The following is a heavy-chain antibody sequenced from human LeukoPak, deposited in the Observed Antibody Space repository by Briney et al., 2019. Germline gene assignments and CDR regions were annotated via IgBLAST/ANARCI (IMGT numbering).Heavy chain of an antibody. CDR2: IKQDGTEK. Sequence: GGSLRLSCAASGFTFTTYWMSWVRQAPGKGLEWVANIKQDGTEKYYVDSVKGRFTISRDNAKNSVYLQMNSLRAEDTAVYYCAKAEPASGCDYWGQGTLVTVSS. D-gene: IGHD1-14*01. CDR3: AKAEPASGCDY. V-gene: IGHV3-7*01. J-gene: IGHJ4*02. CDR1: GFTFTTYW.